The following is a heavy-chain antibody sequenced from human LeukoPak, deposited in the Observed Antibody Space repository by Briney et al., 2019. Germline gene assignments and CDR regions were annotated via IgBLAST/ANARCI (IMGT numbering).Heavy chain of an antibody. CDR3: ARGKSGVVDY. CDR1: GFTFRFSG. V-gene: IGHV3-30*03. Sequence: GKSLRLSCVASGFTFRFSGIHWVRQAPGKGLEWVAAIPYDGINKYYADSVKGRFTISRHNSNNTLFLQMNSLRAEDTAVFYCARGKSGVVDYWGQGTLVTVSS. J-gene: IGHJ4*02. D-gene: IGHD3-3*01. CDR2: IPYDGINK.